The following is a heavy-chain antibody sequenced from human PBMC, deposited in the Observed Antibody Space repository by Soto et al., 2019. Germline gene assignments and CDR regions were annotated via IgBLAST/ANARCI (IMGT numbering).Heavy chain of an antibody. CDR2: ISFDASNK. D-gene: IGHD3-22*01. J-gene: IGHJ6*02. V-gene: IGHV3-30*18. CDR1: GFTFSTYG. Sequence: QVQLVESGGGVVQPGRSLTLSCAASGFTFSTYGMHWVRQDPGKGLEWVALISFDASNKYYADSVKGRFTISRDNSKNTLFLLMDSLRAEDTAVYYCAKEHDGSGYFHQYGMDVWGQGTTVTVSS. CDR3: AKEHDGSGYFHQYGMDV.